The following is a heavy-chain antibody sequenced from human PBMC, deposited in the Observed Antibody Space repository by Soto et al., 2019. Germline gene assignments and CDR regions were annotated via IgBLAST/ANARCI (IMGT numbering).Heavy chain of an antibody. CDR3: AKYYDSSGFYFGYFDY. V-gene: IGHV3-23*01. CDR2: LIGSGAGT. CDR1: GFTFSTYA. D-gene: IGHD3-22*01. Sequence: GSLRLSCAASGFTFSTYAMSWVRQAPGKGLEWVSALIGSGAGTYYADSVKGRFTISRDNSKNTLYLQMNSLRAEDTAVYYCAKYYDSSGFYFGYFDYWGPGTLVTVSS. J-gene: IGHJ4*02.